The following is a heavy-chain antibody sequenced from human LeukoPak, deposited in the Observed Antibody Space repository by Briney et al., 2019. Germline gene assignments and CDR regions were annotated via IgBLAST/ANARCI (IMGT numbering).Heavy chain of an antibody. D-gene: IGHD3-22*01. J-gene: IGHJ4*02. CDR1: GFTFSSYW. CDR2: INQDGNEK. V-gene: IGHV3-7*01. CDR3: TISNQARDTSGYPGDGY. Sequence: PGGSLRLSCAASGFTFSSYWMSWVRQAPGKGLEWVASINQDGNEKSYVDSVKGRFTISRDNAKNSLYLQMNSLRAEDTAMYYCTISNQARDTSGYPGDGYRGQGTLVTVSS.